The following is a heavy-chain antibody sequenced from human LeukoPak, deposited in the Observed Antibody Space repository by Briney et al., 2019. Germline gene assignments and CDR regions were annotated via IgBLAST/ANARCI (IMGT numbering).Heavy chain of an antibody. D-gene: IGHD1-26*01. CDR3: AKGIGRGATIVPFDY. Sequence: GGSLRLSCAASGFTFSSYGMHWVRQAPGKGLEWVAVISYDGSNKYYADSVKGRFTISRDNSKNTLYLQMNSLRAEDTAVYYCAKGIGRGATIVPFDYWGQGTLVTVSS. V-gene: IGHV3-30*18. J-gene: IGHJ4*02. CDR1: GFTFSSYG. CDR2: ISYDGSNK.